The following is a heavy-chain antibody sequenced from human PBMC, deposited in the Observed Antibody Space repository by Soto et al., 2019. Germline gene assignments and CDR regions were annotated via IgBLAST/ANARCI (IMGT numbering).Heavy chain of an antibody. Sequence: SETLSLTCAVSGGSISSSNWWSWVRQPPGKGLEWIGEIYHSGSTNYNPSLKSRVTISVDKSKNQFSLKLSSVTAADTAVYYCARAITMVRGVSNWFDPWGQGTLVTVSS. D-gene: IGHD3-10*01. CDR1: GGSISSSNW. CDR3: ARAITMVRGVSNWFDP. J-gene: IGHJ5*02. V-gene: IGHV4-4*02. CDR2: IYHSGST.